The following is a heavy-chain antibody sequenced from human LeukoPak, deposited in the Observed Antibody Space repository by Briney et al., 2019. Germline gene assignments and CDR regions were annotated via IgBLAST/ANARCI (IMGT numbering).Heavy chain of an antibody. J-gene: IGHJ4*02. CDR3: ARVESGYSGYEAPDY. D-gene: IGHD5-12*01. V-gene: IGHV3-21*01. CDR1: GFTFSSYS. CDR2: ICSGRSNK. Sequence: GGSLRLSCAASGFTFSSYSMHWVRQAPGKGLEWVSSICSGRSNKYYADSVKGRFTISRDSAKNTLYLQMNSLRAEDTAVYYFARVESGYSGYEAPDYWGEGTLLTVSS.